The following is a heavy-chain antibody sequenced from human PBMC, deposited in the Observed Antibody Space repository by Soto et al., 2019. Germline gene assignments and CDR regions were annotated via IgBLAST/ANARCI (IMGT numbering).Heavy chain of an antibody. D-gene: IGHD3-10*01. CDR3: ARQGSNEYYYYGMDV. J-gene: IGHJ6*02. CDR1: GGTFSSYA. V-gene: IGHV1-69*11. CDR2: IIRILGTP. Sequence: QVQLVQSGAEVKKPGSSVKVSCKASGGTFSSYAINWVRQAPGQGLEWMGGIIRILGTPDSAQRFQGRVTITADESTSTAYMELSSLRSEDTAVYYCARQGSNEYYYYGMDVWGQGTTVTVSS.